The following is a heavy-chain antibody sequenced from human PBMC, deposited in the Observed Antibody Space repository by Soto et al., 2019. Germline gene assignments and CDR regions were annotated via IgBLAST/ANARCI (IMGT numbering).Heavy chain of an antibody. J-gene: IGHJ4*02. D-gene: IGHD2-2*02. Sequence: PGGSLRLSCAASGFTFSDYSLYWVRQAPGKGLEWVAVISHDGSNKYYADSVKGRFTISRDNSKNTLYLQMNSLRAEDTAVYYCANLYCSSTSCHNYFDYWGQGTLVTVSS. CDR1: GFTFSDYS. CDR3: ANLYCSSTSCHNYFDY. CDR2: ISHDGSNK. V-gene: IGHV3-30-3*01.